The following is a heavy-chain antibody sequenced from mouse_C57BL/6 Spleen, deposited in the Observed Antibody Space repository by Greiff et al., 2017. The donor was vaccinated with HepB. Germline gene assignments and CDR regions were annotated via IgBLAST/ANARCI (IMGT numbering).Heavy chain of an antibody. CDR3: AKSDDGSWYFDV. CDR1: GFTFSSYA. D-gene: IGHD2-3*01. CDR2: ISDGGSYT. J-gene: IGHJ1*03. Sequence: EVMLVESGGGLVKPGGSLKLSCAASGFTFSSYAMSWVRQTPEKRLEWVATISDGGSYTYYPDNVKGRFTISRDNAKNHLYMQMSHLKSEDTAMYYCAKSDDGSWYFDVWGTGTTVTVSS. V-gene: IGHV5-4*03.